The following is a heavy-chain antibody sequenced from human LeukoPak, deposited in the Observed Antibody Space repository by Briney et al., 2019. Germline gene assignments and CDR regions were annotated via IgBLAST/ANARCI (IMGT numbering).Heavy chain of an antibody. Sequence: SETLSLTCTVSGGSISSNSYYWSWIRQPAGKGLEWIGRIYTTGSTNYNPSLKSRVTISVDTSKNQFSLKLSSVTAADTAVYYCARRPRGVIIKSWFDPWGQGTLVTVSS. V-gene: IGHV4-61*02. J-gene: IGHJ5*02. D-gene: IGHD3-10*01. CDR3: ARRPRGVIIKSWFDP. CDR2: IYTTGST. CDR1: GGSISSNSYY.